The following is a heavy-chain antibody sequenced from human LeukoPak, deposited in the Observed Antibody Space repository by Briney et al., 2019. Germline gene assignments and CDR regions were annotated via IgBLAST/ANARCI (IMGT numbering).Heavy chain of an antibody. V-gene: IGHV4-39*01. CDR1: GGSFSSDSYY. CDR3: ARLGTYSGNLFDN. J-gene: IGHJ4*02. CDR2: INYSGTT. D-gene: IGHD1-26*01. Sequence: SETLSLTCAVSGGSFSSDSYYWVWVRQPPGKGLEWTGSINYSGTTYYSSSLKSRITLSMDASKNQFSLRLTSVTAADTAVYYCARLGTYSGNLFDNWGQGTLVTVSS.